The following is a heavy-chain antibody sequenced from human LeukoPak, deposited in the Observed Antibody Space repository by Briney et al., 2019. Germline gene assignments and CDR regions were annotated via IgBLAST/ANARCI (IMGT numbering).Heavy chain of an antibody. D-gene: IGHD1-14*01. Sequence: SVKVPCKASGGTFSSYAISWVRQAPGQGLEWMGGIIPIFGTANYAQKFQGRVTITADESTSTAYMELSSLRSEDTAVYYCARDLFRPRPGGGYYFDYWGQGTLVTVSS. V-gene: IGHV1-69*13. CDR3: ARDLFRPRPGGGYYFDY. J-gene: IGHJ4*02. CDR1: GGTFSSYA. CDR2: IIPIFGTA.